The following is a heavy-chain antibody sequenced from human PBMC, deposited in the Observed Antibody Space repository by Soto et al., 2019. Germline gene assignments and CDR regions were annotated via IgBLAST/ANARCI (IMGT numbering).Heavy chain of an antibody. Sequence: ESVGGVVPPGRSLRLSCAASGFTFSSYAMHWVRQAPGKGLEWVAVISYDGSNKYYADSVKGRFTISRDNSKNTLYLQMNSLRAEDTAVYYCARDMAHGDYPRPFDYWGQGTLVTVSS. CDR2: ISYDGSNK. CDR3: ARDMAHGDYPRPFDY. J-gene: IGHJ4*02. D-gene: IGHD4-17*01. V-gene: IGHV3-30-3*01. CDR1: GFTFSSYA.